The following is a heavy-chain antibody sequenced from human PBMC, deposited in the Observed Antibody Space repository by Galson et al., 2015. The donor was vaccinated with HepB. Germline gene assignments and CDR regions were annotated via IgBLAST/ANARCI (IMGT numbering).Heavy chain of an antibody. V-gene: IGHV3-30*04. J-gene: IGHJ6*02. CDR1: GFTFSSYA. CDR2: ISYDGSNK. D-gene: IGHD3-10*01. CDR3: ARESRKLWFGEYPLGGMDV. Sequence: SLRLSCAASGFTFSSYAMHWVRQAPGKGLEWVAVISYDGSNKYYADSVKGRFTISRDNSKNTLYLQMNSLRAEDTAVYYCARESRKLWFGEYPLGGMDVWGQGTTVTVSS.